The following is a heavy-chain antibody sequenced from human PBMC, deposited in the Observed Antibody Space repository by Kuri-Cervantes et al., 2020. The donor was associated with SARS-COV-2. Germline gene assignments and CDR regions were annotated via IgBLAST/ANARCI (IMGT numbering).Heavy chain of an antibody. V-gene: IGHV3-23*01. Sequence: GESLKISCAASGFTFSSYAMSWVRQAPGKGLEWVSAISGSGGSTYYADSVKGRFTISRDNSKNTLYLQMNSLRAEDTAVYYCARELVFFDYWGQGTLVTVSS. J-gene: IGHJ4*02. CDR3: ARELVFFDY. CDR1: GFTFSSYA. CDR2: ISGSGGST.